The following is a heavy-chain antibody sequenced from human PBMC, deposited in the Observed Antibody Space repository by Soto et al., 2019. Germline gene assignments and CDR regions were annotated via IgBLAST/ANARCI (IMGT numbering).Heavy chain of an antibody. V-gene: IGHV3-30-3*01. D-gene: IGHD5-18*01. CDR1: GFTFSSYA. CDR2: ISYDGSNK. J-gene: IGHJ6*02. Sequence: QVQLVESGGGVVQPGRSLRLSCAASGFTFSSYAMHWVRQAPGKGLEWVAVISYDGSNKYYADSVKGRFTISRDNSKNTLYLQMNSLRAEDTAVYYCARVLDTAMVIENYYYYYGMDVWGQGTTVTVPS. CDR3: ARVLDTAMVIENYYYYYGMDV.